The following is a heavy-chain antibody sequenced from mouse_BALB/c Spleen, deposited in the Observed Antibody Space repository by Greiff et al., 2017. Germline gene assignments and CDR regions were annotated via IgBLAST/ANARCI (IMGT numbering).Heavy chain of an antibody. CDR3: ARSVITTVVGGFDY. Sequence: VKLQQPGAELVKPGASVKLSCKASGYTFTSYWMHWVKQRPGQGLEWIGEINPSNGRTNYNEKFKSKATLTVDKSSSTAYMQLSSLTSEDSAVYYCARSVITTVVGGFDYWGQGTTLTVSS. V-gene: IGHV1S81*02. J-gene: IGHJ2*01. D-gene: IGHD1-1*01. CDR2: INPSNGRT. CDR1: GYTFTSYW.